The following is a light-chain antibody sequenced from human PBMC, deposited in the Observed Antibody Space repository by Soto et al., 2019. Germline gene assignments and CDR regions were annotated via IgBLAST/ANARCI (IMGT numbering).Light chain of an antibody. V-gene: IGKV1-39*01. J-gene: IGKJ1*01. CDR1: QNIGNY. CDR2: AAS. CDR3: LKSYNTTRT. Sequence: DIQMTQSPSALSASVGDRVTITCRASQNIGNYLNWYQQKPGKAPKLLIYAASTLQSGVPSRFRGSASGTDLTLIISNLQHEDFATFYCLKSYNTTRTFGQGTKQEI.